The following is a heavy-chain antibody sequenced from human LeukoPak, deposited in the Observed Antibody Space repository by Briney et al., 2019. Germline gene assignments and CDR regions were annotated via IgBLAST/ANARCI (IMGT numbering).Heavy chain of an antibody. Sequence: ASVKVSCKASGYTFTAYYMHWVRQAPGQGLEWMGCINPNSGDTDYAQKFQGRVTMTRDTSISTAYMELRSLRSDDTAVYYCARVESTYYYDSSGQNFDYWGQGTLVTVSS. J-gene: IGHJ4*02. D-gene: IGHD3-22*01. CDR1: GYTFTAYY. V-gene: IGHV1-2*02. CDR3: ARVESTYYYDSSGQNFDY. CDR2: INPNSGDT.